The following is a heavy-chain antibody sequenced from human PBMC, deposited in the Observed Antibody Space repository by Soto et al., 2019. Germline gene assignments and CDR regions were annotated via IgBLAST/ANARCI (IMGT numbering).Heavy chain of an antibody. D-gene: IGHD3-3*01. Sequence: QVQLVESGGGVVQPGRSLTLSCVASGFTFTSYGIHWVRQAPGKGLEWVAVIWYDGSNKYYGDSVKGRFSISRDNSKNTVFLQMNSLRAEDTAVDYCARDRRFLEWLDYWGQGTLVSVPS. V-gene: IGHV3-33*01. CDR1: GFTFTSYG. J-gene: IGHJ4*02. CDR2: IWYDGSNK. CDR3: ARDRRFLEWLDY.